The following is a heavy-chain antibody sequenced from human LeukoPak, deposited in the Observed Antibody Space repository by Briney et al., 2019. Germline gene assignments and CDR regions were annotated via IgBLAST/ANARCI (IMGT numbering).Heavy chain of an antibody. CDR1: GGSISNYY. CDR3: ARDFMVRGDQVNYYYYYMDV. Sequence: SETLSLTCTVSGGSISNYYWSWIRQPPGKGLEWIGYISDSGTTNYNPSLKSRVTTSLKTSKNQFSLQLRSVTAADTAVYYCARDFMVRGDQVNYYYYYMDVWGTGATITVSS. D-gene: IGHD3-10*01. CDR2: ISDSGTT. V-gene: IGHV4-59*01. J-gene: IGHJ6*03.